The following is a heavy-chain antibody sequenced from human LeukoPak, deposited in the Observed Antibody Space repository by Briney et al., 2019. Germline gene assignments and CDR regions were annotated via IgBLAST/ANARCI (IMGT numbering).Heavy chain of an antibody. Sequence: QPGGSLRLSCAASGFTFSSYDMSWVRQAPGKGLEWISTISGSGGNTYHADSVKGRFTISRDNSKNTLYLQMNSLRAEDTAVYYCAKDPRFSYCSSTTCAYAFDIWGQGTMVTVSS. D-gene: IGHD2-2*01. CDR2: ISGSGGNT. CDR3: AKDPRFSYCSSTTCAYAFDI. J-gene: IGHJ3*02. CDR1: GFTFSSYD. V-gene: IGHV3-23*01.